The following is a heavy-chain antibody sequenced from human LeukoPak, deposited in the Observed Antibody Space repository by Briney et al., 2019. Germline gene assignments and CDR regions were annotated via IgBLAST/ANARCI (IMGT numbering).Heavy chain of an antibody. D-gene: IGHD6-13*01. CDR1: GFTFSDDY. V-gene: IGHV3-11*04. CDR2: ISSSGSTI. CDR3: ARDRWAAAASFDY. Sequence: GGSLRLSCGASGFTFSDDYMSWIRQAPGKGREGGSYISSSGSTIYYADSVKGRFTISRDNAKNSLYLQMNSLRAEDTAVYYCARDRWAAAASFDYWGQGTLVTVSS. J-gene: IGHJ4*02.